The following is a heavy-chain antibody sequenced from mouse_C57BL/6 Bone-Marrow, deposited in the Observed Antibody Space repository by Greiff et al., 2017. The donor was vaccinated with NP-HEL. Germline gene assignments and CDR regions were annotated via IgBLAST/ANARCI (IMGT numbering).Heavy chain of an antibody. Sequence: QVQLQQPGAELVMPGASVKLSCKASGYTFTSYWMHWVKQRPGQGLEWIGEIGPSDSYTNYNQKFKGKSTLTVDKSSSTAYMQLSSLTSEDSAVYYCATEAAQATSYFDYWGQGTTLTVSS. V-gene: IGHV1-69*01. CDR1: GYTFTSYW. D-gene: IGHD3-2*02. CDR3: ATEAAQATSYFDY. J-gene: IGHJ2*01. CDR2: IGPSDSYT.